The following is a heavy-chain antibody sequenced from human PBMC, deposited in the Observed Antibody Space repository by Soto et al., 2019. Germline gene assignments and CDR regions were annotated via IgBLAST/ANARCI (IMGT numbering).Heavy chain of an antibody. Sequence: EVQLLESGGDLVQPGGSLRLSCTASGFTFSSYAMSWVRQAPGKGLEWVAAISGSGGSTYYADAVKGRFAISRDNSKNTLYQQMNSLRAEETAVYYCAKDGCGDYEICYYYMDVWGKGTTVTVSS. CDR3: AKDGCGDYEICYYYMDV. CDR2: ISGSGGST. CDR1: GFTFSSYA. V-gene: IGHV3-23*01. J-gene: IGHJ6*03. D-gene: IGHD4-17*01.